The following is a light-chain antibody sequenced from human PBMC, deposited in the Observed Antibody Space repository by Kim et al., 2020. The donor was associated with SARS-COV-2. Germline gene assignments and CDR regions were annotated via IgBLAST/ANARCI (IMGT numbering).Light chain of an antibody. CDR2: KAS. V-gene: IGKV1-5*03. Sequence: DIQMTQSPSTLSASVGARVIITCRASHTITDWLAWAQQKPGKAPRLLIYKASSFESGVPSRFSGSGPGTEFTLTISSLQPDDFATYYCQEYNTYSPTFGRGTKVDIK. CDR3: QEYNTYSPT. J-gene: IGKJ1*01. CDR1: HTITDW.